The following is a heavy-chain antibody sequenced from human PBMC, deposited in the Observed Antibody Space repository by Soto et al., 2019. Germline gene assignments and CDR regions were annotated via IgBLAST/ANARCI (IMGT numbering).Heavy chain of an antibody. CDR2: IWFDGRNI. CDR3: ARDEIKRWXXVGSFDQ. Sequence: QVQLVESGGGAVQPGRSLRLSCVASGFSISNYGMXXXXXXXXXXXXXXAVIWFDGRNIAYRESVKGRFTVSRDNSXXXXXXQXXXXXXXXXXXXXXARDEIKRWXXVGSFDQWGQGTLVTVSS. CDR1: GFSISNYG. J-gene: IGHJ4*02. V-gene: IGHV3-33*01. D-gene: IGHD2-8*01.